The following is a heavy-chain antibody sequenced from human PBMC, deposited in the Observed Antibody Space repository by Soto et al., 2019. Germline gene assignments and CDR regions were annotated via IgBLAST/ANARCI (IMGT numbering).Heavy chain of an antibody. J-gene: IGHJ1*01. CDR3: ARDRCSGGSCLEYFQH. V-gene: IGHV1-46*01. Sequence: ASVKVSCKASGYTFTSYYMHWVRQAPGQGLEWMGIINPSGGSTSYAQKFQGRVTMTRDTSTSTVYMELSSLRSEDTAVYYCARDRCSGGSCLEYFQHWGQGTLVTVSS. CDR1: GYTFTSYY. CDR2: INPSGGST. D-gene: IGHD2-15*01.